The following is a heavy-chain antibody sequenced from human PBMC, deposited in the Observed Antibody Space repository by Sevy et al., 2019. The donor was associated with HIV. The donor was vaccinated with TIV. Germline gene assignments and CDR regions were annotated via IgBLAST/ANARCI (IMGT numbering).Heavy chain of an antibody. V-gene: IGHV4-4*02. J-gene: IGHJ1*01. CDR2: IYRSGST. D-gene: IGHD3-10*01. Sequence: SDTLSLTCAVSAGSISSSNWWSWVRQPPGKGLEWIGEIYRSGSTNYNPSLKSRVTISVDKSKNQFSLRLTSVTAADTAVYYCARLTGGVDSGFQHWGQGTLVTVSS. CDR3: ARLTGGVDSGFQH. CDR1: AGSISSSNW.